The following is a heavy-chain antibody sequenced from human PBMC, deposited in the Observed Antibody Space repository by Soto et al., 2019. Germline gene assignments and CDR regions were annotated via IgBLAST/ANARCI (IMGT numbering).Heavy chain of an antibody. J-gene: IGHJ4*02. V-gene: IGHV4-34*01. CDR1: GGSRIGHY. CDR2: INHSGGT. D-gene: IGHD3-16*01. CDR3: ARDLGVDGYKN. Sequence: ASQALSLACGVEGGSRIGHYWRWIIQPPGKGLEWIGEINHSGGTSYNPSLKSRVTISVDTSKNQFSLKLSSVTAADTAVYYCARDLGVDGYKNWGQGTLVTDSS.